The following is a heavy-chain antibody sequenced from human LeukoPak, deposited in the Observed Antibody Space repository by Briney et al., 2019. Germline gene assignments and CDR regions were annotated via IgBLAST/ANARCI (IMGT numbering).Heavy chain of an antibody. V-gene: IGHV4-34*01. CDR2: INRSGIT. CDR1: GGSFSYYY. Sequence: SSETLSLTCAVYGGSFSYYYWSWIRQPPGKGLEWIGEINRSGITNYNPSLKSRVTISADTSKNQFSLKLTSVTAADTAVYYCARRGIAVAGTFDYWGQGTLVTVSS. D-gene: IGHD6-19*01. CDR3: ARRGIAVAGTFDY. J-gene: IGHJ4*02.